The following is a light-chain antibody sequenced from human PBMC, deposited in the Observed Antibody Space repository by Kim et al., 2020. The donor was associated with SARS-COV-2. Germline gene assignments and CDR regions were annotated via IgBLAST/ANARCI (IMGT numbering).Light chain of an antibody. CDR3: QTWATGIRV. V-gene: IGLV4-69*01. CDR1: SEHSRSA. Sequence: LTHIATMSSEHSRSAIAWNKRQPQKGRRHLMTLYSDGRHTGGDGIPDRFSGSSSGAARSLTISCLRSEDEAEYYCQTWATGIRVFGGGTQLTVL. J-gene: IGLJ3*02. CDR2: LYSDGRH.